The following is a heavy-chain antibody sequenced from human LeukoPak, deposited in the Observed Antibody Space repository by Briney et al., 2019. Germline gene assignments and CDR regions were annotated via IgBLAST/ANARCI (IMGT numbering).Heavy chain of an antibody. D-gene: IGHD3-16*02. CDR1: GGSISSGPYY. J-gene: IGHJ4*02. CDR3: ARAGDYDYVWGSYRYFDY. Sequence: SETLSLTCTVSGGSISSGPYYWIWIRQHPGKGLEWIGYITYSGDTYYYPALNSRVTVSLDTSKTQFSLKLSSVTAADTAVYYCARAGDYDYVWGSYRYFDYWGQGTLVTVSS. CDR2: ITYSGDT. V-gene: IGHV4-31*03.